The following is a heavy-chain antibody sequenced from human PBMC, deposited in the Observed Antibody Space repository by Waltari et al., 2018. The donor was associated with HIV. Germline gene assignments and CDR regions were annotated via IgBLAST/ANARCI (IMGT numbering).Heavy chain of an antibody. CDR2: ITYDGSNK. CDR1: GFSFSSYG. D-gene: IGHD2-21*02. V-gene: IGHV3-30*18. CDR3: AKDYFVVVTAAGPFDP. J-gene: IGHJ5*02. Sequence: QVKLVESGGGVVQPGRSLRLSCAASGFSFSSYGMPWVRQAPGKGLEWVSVITYDGSNKYYADSGEGRFTISRDNSKNTLYLQMNSLRAEDTAVYYCAKDYFVVVTAAGPFDPWGQGTLVTVSS.